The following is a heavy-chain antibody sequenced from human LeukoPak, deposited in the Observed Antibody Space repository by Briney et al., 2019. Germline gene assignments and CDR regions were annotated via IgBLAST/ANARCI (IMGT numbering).Heavy chain of an antibody. J-gene: IGHJ4*02. V-gene: IGHV3-30*18. CDR3: VKEDGGYWFDY. D-gene: IGHD4-17*01. CDR2: VSSDGTEK. CDR1: GFTFSSTG. Sequence: PGGSLRLSCAVSGFTFSSTGMHWVRQAPGKGLEWVAIVSSDGTEKYYADSVKGRFTISRDNSKNTLYLQMNSLTAEDTAVYYCVKEDGGYWFDYWGQGSLVTVSS.